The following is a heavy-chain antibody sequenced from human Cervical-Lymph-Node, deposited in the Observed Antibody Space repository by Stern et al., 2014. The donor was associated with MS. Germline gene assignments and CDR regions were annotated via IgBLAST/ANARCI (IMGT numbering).Heavy chain of an antibody. Sequence: QLQLQESGPGLVRPSETLSLTCSVSGYSIGHNGYYWGWLRHPPGKGLDWIGHLYYSGTTYYTSSLHGRVSLSVDLSTNPFFLQRSSVTAADTAVYYCARMYNWRYFDYWGQGALVTVSS. J-gene: IGHJ4*02. V-gene: IGHV4-39*01. CDR2: LYYSGTT. CDR1: GYSIGHNGYY. D-gene: IGHD1-20*01. CDR3: ARMYNWRYFDY.